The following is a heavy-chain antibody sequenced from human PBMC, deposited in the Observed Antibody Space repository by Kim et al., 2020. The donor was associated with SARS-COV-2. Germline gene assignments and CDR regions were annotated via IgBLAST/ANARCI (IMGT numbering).Heavy chain of an antibody. D-gene: IGHD1-26*01. V-gene: IGHV3-23*01. J-gene: IGHJ4*02. CDR3: AKFMSRGGSLGGGSMIDY. Sequence: KGQLTLSRDNSKNTLYLQMNSLRAEDTAVYYCAKFMSRGGSLGGGSMIDYWGQGTLVTVSS.